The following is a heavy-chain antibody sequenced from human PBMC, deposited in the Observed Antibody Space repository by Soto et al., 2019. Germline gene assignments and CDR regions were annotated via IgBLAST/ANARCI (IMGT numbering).Heavy chain of an antibody. J-gene: IGHJ4*02. CDR2: ISYDGSNK. CDR3: AKGLLWFGEFPSFDY. D-gene: IGHD3-10*01. CDR1: GFTFSSYG. Sequence: QVQLVESGGGVVQPGRSLRLSCAASGFTFSSYGMHWVRQAPGKGLEWVAVISYDGSNKYYADSVKGRFTISRDNSKNTLYLQMNSLGAEDTAVYYCAKGLLWFGEFPSFDYWGQGTLVTVSS. V-gene: IGHV3-30*18.